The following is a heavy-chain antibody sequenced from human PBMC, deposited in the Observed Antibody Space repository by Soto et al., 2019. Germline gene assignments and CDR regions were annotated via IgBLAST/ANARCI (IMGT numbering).Heavy chain of an antibody. V-gene: IGHV4-30-4*01. Sequence: SETLSLTCTVSGGSISSGDYYWSWIRQPPGKGLEWIGYIYYSGSTYYNPSLKSRVTISVDTSKNQFSLKLSSVTAADTAVYYCARRNGLASDFDPWGQGTLVTVSS. J-gene: IGHJ5*02. D-gene: IGHD6-13*01. CDR1: GGSISSGDYY. CDR3: ARRNGLASDFDP. CDR2: IYYSGST.